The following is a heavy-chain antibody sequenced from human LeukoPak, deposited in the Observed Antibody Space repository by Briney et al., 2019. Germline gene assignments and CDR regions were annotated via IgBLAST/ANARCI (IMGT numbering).Heavy chain of an antibody. CDR2: ISSSSSCI. CDR1: GFTFSSYS. Sequence: GGSLRLSCAASGFTFSSYSMNWVRQAPGKGLEWVSSISSSSSCIYYADSVKGRFTISRDNAKNSLYLQMNSLRAEDTAVYYCASVISSGKGAYDAFDIWGQGTMVTVSS. D-gene: IGHD3-10*01. CDR3: ASVISSGKGAYDAFDI. V-gene: IGHV3-21*04. J-gene: IGHJ3*02.